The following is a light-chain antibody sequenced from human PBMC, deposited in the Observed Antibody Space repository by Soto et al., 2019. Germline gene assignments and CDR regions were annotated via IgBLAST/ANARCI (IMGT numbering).Light chain of an antibody. CDR1: SSGVGGYNY. CDR2: DVS. Sequence: QSALTQPASVSGSPGQSITISCTGTSSGVGGYNYVSWYQKHPGKAPKLMIYDVSNRPSGVSNRFSASKSGNTASLTISGLQAEDEAEYYCSSYTSSTTLHVVFGGGTQLTVL. CDR3: SSYTSSTTLHVV. V-gene: IGLV2-14*01. J-gene: IGLJ2*01.